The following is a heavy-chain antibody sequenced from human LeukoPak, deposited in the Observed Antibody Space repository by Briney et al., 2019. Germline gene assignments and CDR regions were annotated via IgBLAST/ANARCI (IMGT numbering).Heavy chain of an antibody. Sequence: PGGSLRLSCAASGFTFSSYGMHWVRQAPGKGLEWVAFIRYDGSNKYYADSVKGRFTISRDNSKNTLYLQMNSLRADDTAVYYCAGSSSGWYGEIWFDPWGQGTLVTVSS. CDR1: GFTFSSYG. CDR2: IRYDGSNK. CDR3: AGSSSGWYGEIWFDP. J-gene: IGHJ5*02. D-gene: IGHD6-19*01. V-gene: IGHV3-30*02.